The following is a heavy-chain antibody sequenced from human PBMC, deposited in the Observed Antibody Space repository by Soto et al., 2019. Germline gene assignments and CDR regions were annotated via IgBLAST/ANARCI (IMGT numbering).Heavy chain of an antibody. J-gene: IGHJ5*02. V-gene: IGHV3-30*18. CDR1: GFTFSSYG. Sequence: GGSLRLSCAASGFTFSSYGMHWVRQAPGKGLEWVAVISYDGSNKYYADSVKGRFTISRDNSKNTLYLQMNSLRAEDTAVYYCAKDNHDNTWFDPWGQGTLVTVSS. CDR3: AKDNHDNTWFDP. D-gene: IGHD3-22*01. CDR2: ISYDGSNK.